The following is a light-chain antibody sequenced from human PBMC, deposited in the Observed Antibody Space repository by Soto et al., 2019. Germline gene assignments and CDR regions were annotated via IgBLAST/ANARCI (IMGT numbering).Light chain of an antibody. V-gene: IGKV3-15*01. CDR3: QQYNNWPWT. CDR2: GAS. CDR1: QSVNRN. Sequence: EIVMTQSPATLSVSPGERATLSCRAGQSVNRNLAWYQQKSGQAPRLLIYGASTRATGIPTRFSGSGSGTEFTLTISSLQYEDVAVYYCQQYNNWPWTFGQGTKVEIK. J-gene: IGKJ1*01.